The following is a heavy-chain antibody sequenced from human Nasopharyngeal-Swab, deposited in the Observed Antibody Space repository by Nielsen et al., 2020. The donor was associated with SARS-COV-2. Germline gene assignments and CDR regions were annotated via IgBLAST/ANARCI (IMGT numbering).Heavy chain of an antibody. CDR3: ATPWELSAY. D-gene: IGHD1-26*01. J-gene: IGHJ4*02. V-gene: IGHV4-39*01. CDR2: IYYSGST. Sequence: WILQPPGKGLEWIGSIYYSGSTYYNPSLKSRVTISVDTSKNQFSLKLSSVTAADTAVYYCATPWELSAYWGQGTLVTVSS.